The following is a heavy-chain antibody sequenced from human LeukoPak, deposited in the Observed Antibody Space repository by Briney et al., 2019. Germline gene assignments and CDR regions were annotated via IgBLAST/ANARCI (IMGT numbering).Heavy chain of an antibody. D-gene: IGHD6-13*01. CDR3: ARVILGPWGIAAAGPESYGMDV. J-gene: IGHJ6*02. CDR1: DGSISSYY. Sequence: PSETLSLTCTVSDGSISSYYWSWIRQPPGKELECIGYVSSSGSTSFNRSLKSRVTISLDTSKNQFSLKLSSVTAADTAVYYCARVILGPWGIAAAGPESYGMDVWGQGTTVTVSS. CDR2: VSSSGST. V-gene: IGHV4-59*08.